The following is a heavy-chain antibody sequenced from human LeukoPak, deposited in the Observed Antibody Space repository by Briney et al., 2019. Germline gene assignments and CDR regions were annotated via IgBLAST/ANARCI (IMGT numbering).Heavy chain of an antibody. CDR3: ARYSGSYYYFDY. Sequence: GGSLRLSCAASGFTVSSDYMSWVRQAPGKGLEWVSVIYSGGSTYYADSVKGRFTISRDNSKNTLYLQMNSLRAEDTAVYYCARYSGSYYYFDYWGQGTLVTVSS. CDR1: GFTVSSDY. CDR2: IYSGGST. V-gene: IGHV3-66*01. J-gene: IGHJ4*02. D-gene: IGHD1-26*01.